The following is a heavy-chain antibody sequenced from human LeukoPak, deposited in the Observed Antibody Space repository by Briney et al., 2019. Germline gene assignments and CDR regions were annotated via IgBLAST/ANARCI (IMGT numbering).Heavy chain of an antibody. V-gene: IGHV1-2*02. CDR1: GYTFTAYY. D-gene: IGHD6-19*01. CDR2: INPNSGGT. CDR3: ARDPGYSSGWYLVDY. Sequence: ASVKVSCKASGYTFTAYYMHWVRQAPGQGLEWMGWINPNSGGTNYAQKFQGRVTMTRDTSISTAYMELSRLRSDDTAVYYCARDPGYSSGWYLVDYWGQGTLVTVSS. J-gene: IGHJ4*02.